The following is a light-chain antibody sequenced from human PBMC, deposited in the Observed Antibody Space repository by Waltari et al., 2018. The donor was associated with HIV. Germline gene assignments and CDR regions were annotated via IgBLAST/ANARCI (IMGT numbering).Light chain of an antibody. V-gene: IGLV2-23*02. J-gene: IGLJ6*01. CDR2: EVA. CDR1: TPDLDTYNF. CDR3: CSSIGTDNPVRL. Sequence: HSALTQPASVSGHLGQSITISCSGTTPDLDTYNFVSWYQRLPGQAPKLLIYEVAKRPPRLSVRFSVSKFGDTASLTISGLQPEDEALYVCCSSIGTDNPVRLFGDGTKVIVL.